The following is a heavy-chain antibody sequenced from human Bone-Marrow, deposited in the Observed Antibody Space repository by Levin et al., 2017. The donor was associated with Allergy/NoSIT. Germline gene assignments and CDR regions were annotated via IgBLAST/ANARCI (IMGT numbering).Heavy chain of an antibody. Sequence: PGGSLRLSCAASGFTFRSYVMSWVRQAPGKGLEWVSAISGSGGRTYYADSVKGRFTISRDNSKSTVYLQMNSLTVEDTAVYYCAKDFDGGMVVEITTGRACWGQGTLVTVSP. V-gene: IGHV3-23*01. J-gene: IGHJ4*02. D-gene: IGHD2-15*01. CDR3: AKDFDGGMVVEITTGRAC. CDR2: ISGSGGRT. CDR1: GFTFRSYV.